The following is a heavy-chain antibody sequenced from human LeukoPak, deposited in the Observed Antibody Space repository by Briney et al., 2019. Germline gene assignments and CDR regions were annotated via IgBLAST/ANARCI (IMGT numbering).Heavy chain of an antibody. CDR2: ISGSGGST. Sequence: GGSLRLSCAASGFTFSSYAMSWVRHAPGKGLEWVSAISGSGGSTYYADSVKGRFTISRDNSKNTLYLQMNSLRAEDTAVYYCAKDYRYGDYWDFDYWGQGTLVTVSS. CDR1: GFTFSSYA. D-gene: IGHD4-17*01. V-gene: IGHV3-23*01. CDR3: AKDYRYGDYWDFDY. J-gene: IGHJ4*02.